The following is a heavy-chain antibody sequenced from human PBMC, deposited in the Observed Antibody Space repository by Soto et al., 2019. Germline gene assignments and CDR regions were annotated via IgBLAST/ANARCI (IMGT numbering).Heavy chain of an antibody. CDR2: LYTGGSA. Sequence: SGGSLRLSCAASGFSVTDHYMTWVRQAPGKGLEWVSVLYTGGSAYYGDSVKGRFTISRDSSTNTLYLQMNSLKVGDTAFYFCARSFNDWTTYFDYWSEGTLVTVYS. CDR3: ARSFNDWTTYFDY. V-gene: IGHV3-53*01. CDR1: GFSVTDHY. J-gene: IGHJ4*02. D-gene: IGHD3-9*01.